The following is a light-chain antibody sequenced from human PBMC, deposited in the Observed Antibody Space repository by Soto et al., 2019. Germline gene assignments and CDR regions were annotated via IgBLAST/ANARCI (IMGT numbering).Light chain of an antibody. Sequence: DIKMTQSPSTLSASVGDRVTITCRASHSISSWLAWYQQKPGKAPNLLIYAASTLESGVPSRFSGSGSGTEFTLTISSLQPDDFATYYCQQYNSYWTFGQGTKVDIK. CDR3: QQYNSYWT. J-gene: IGKJ1*01. V-gene: IGKV1-5*01. CDR2: AAS. CDR1: HSISSW.